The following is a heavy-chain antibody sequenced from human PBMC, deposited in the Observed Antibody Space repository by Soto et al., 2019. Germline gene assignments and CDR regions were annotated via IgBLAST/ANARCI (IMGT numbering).Heavy chain of an antibody. J-gene: IGHJ4*02. D-gene: IGHD3-22*01. CDR2: IIPIFGTA. V-gene: IGHV1-69*13. CDR1: GGTFSSYA. CDR3: ARDRGVITTLGYFDY. Sequence: SVKVSCKASGGTFSSYAISWVRQAPGQGLEWMGGIIPIFGTANYAQKFQGRVTITADESTSTAYMELSSLRSEDTAVYYCARDRGVITTLGYFDYWRQGTLVTVSS.